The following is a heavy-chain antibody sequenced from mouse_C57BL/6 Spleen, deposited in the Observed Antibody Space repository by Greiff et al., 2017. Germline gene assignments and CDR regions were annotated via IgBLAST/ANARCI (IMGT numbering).Heavy chain of an antibody. J-gene: IGHJ3*01. CDR2: INPYNGGT. Sequence: EVQLQQSGPVLVKPGASVKMSCKASGYTFTDYYMNWVKQSHGKSLEWIGVINPYNGGTSYNQKFKGKATLTVDKSSSTAYMELNSLTSEDSAVYYCARRYGYDSAWFACWGQGTLVTV. CDR1: GYTFTDYY. V-gene: IGHV1-19*01. CDR3: ARRYGYDSAWFAC. D-gene: IGHD2-2*01.